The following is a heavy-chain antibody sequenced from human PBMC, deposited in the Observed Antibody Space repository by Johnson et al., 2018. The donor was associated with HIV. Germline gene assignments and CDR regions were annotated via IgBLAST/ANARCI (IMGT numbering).Heavy chain of an antibody. CDR2: IKQDGSEK. CDR3: ARDRPPWMGEDAFDI. J-gene: IGHJ3*02. V-gene: IGHV3-7*01. D-gene: IGHD1-1*01. Sequence: VQLVESGGGVVQPGGSLRLSCAASGFTFSSYGMHWVRQAPGQGLECVANIKQDGSEKYYVDSVKGRFTISRDNAKNSRYLQMNSLRAEETAVYYCARDRPPWMGEDAFDIWGQGTRVTVSS. CDR1: GFTFSSYG.